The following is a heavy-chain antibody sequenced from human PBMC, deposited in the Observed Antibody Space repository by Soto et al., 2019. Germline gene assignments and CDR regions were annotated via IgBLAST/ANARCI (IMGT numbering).Heavy chain of an antibody. Sequence: QVQLQQWGAGLLKPSETLSLTCAVYGGSFSGYYWTWIRQPPGKGLEWIGEINHSGSTNYNPSLKSRVTISVDTSKNQVSLKLSSVTAADTAVYYCARALTMIADYWGQGTLVTVSS. V-gene: IGHV4-34*01. J-gene: IGHJ4*02. CDR3: ARALTMIADY. CDR2: INHSGST. D-gene: IGHD3-22*01. CDR1: GGSFSGYY.